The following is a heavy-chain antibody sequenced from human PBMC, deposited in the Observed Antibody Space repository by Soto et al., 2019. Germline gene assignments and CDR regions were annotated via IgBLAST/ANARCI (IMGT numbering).Heavy chain of an antibody. V-gene: IGHV4-61*01. CDR1: GGSVSSGSYY. J-gene: IGHJ5*02. CDR2: IYYSGST. CDR3: ARDSPSSRMVRGLGYWVDP. Sequence: SETLSLTCTVSGGSVSSGSYYWSWIRQPPGKGLEWIGYIYYSGSTNYNPSLKSRVTISVDTSKNQFSLKLSSVTAADTAVYYCARDSPSSRMVRGLGYWVDPWGQGTLVTVYS. D-gene: IGHD3-10*01.